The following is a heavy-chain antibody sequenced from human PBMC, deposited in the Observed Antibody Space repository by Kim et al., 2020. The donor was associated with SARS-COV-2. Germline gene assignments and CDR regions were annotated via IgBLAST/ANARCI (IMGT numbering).Heavy chain of an antibody. V-gene: IGHV4-59*12. CDR2: IYHTGST. J-gene: IGHJ6*02. CDR3: ARDKNIWSWESHVIDV. D-gene: IGHD3-3*01. Sequence: SETLSLTCTVSGGSFSTYYWSWVRQPPGKGLEWIGYIYHTGSTNYNASLKRRVTILIDTSKNQFSLELRSVTAADTAMYYCARDKNIWSWESHVIDVCG. CDR1: GGSFSTYY.